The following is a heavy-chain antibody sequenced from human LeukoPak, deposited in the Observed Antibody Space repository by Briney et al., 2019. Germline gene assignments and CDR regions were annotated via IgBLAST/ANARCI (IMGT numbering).Heavy chain of an antibody. V-gene: IGHV3-7*01. CDR2: IKQDGSEK. Sequence: GRSLRLSCAASGFTFSSYWMSWVRQAPGKGLEWVANIKQDGSEKYYVDSVKGRFTISRDNAKNSLYLQMNSLRAEDTAVYYCAREGELLPLDYWGQGTLVTVSS. D-gene: IGHD1-26*01. CDR1: GFTFSSYW. J-gene: IGHJ4*02. CDR3: AREGELLPLDY.